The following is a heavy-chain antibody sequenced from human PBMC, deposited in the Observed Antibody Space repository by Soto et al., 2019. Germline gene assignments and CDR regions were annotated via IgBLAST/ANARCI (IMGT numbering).Heavy chain of an antibody. CDR3: ARVAGHKNARFDT. CDR2: IDPSDSQT. Sequence: GESLKISCKGSGYSFAGYWITWVRQMPGKGLEWMGRIDPSDSQTYYSPSFRGHVTISAAKSITTVFLQWSSLTSDDTAVYYCARVAGHKNARFDTWGQGALVTVSS. V-gene: IGHV5-10-1*01. CDR1: GYSFAGYW. D-gene: IGHD1-1*01. J-gene: IGHJ4*02.